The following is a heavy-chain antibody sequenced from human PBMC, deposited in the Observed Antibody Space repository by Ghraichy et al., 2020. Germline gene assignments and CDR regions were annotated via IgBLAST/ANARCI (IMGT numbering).Heavy chain of an antibody. Sequence: GGSLRLSCAASGFTFSSYSMNWVRQAPGKGLEWVSSISSSSSYIYYADSVKGRFTISRDNAKNSLYLQMNSLRAEDTAVYYCARDREVPGDAFDIWGQGTMVTVSS. CDR1: GFTFSSYS. V-gene: IGHV3-21*01. D-gene: IGHD3-16*01. J-gene: IGHJ3*02. CDR2: ISSSSSYI. CDR3: ARDREVPGDAFDI.